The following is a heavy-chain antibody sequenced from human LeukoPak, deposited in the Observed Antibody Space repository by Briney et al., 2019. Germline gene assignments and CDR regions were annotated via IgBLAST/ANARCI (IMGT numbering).Heavy chain of an antibody. D-gene: IGHD3-10*01. CDR3: ARDGPVGEGSDY. CDR1: GGSISSSSYY. J-gene: IGHJ4*02. Sequence: SETLSLTCTVSGGSISSSSYYWGWIRQPPGKGLEWIGSIYYSGSTYYNPSLKSRVTISVDTSKNQFSLKLSSVTAADTAVYYCARDGPVGEGSDYWGQGTLVTVSS. V-gene: IGHV4-39*07. CDR2: IYYSGST.